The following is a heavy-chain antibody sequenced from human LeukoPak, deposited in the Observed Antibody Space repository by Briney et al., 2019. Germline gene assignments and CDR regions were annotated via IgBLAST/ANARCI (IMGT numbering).Heavy chain of an antibody. Sequence: PGGSLRLSCAASGFTFSDYSMNWVRQAPGKGLEWVPSISSSSSYIFYADSVKGRFTISRDNSKNTLYLQMNSLRAEDTAVYYCARIVVVVAATYMDVWGKGTTVTVSS. D-gene: IGHD2-15*01. CDR3: ARIVVVVAATYMDV. J-gene: IGHJ6*03. CDR2: ISSSSSYI. CDR1: GFTFSDYS. V-gene: IGHV3-21*01.